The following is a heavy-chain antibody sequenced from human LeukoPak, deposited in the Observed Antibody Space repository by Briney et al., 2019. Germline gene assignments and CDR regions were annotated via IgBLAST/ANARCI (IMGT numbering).Heavy chain of an antibody. Sequence: SETLSLTCAVYGGSFSGYYWSWIRQPPGKGLEWIGEINHSGSTNYNPSLKSRVTISVDTSKNQFSLKLSSVTAADTAVYYCARLGYSYGNRKGNFDYWGQGTLVTVSS. J-gene: IGHJ4*02. V-gene: IGHV4-34*01. CDR2: INHSGST. CDR1: GGSFSGYY. CDR3: ARLGYSYGNRKGNFDY. D-gene: IGHD5-18*01.